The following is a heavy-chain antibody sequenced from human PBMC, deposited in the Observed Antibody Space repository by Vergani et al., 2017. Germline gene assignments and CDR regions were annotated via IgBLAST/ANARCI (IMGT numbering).Heavy chain of an antibody. CDR1: GFTVSSNY. CDR2: IYGGGST. V-gene: IGHV3-53*02. CDR3: ARVLGMAXFDP. D-gene: IGHD7-27*01. J-gene: IGHJ5*02. Sequence: EVQLVETGGGLIQPGGSLSLSCAASGFTVSSNYMSWVRQAPGKGLEWVSVIYGGGSTYYADSVKGRFTISRYNSKNTLYLQMNSLRAEDTAVYYCARVLGMAXFDPWGQGTLVTVSS.